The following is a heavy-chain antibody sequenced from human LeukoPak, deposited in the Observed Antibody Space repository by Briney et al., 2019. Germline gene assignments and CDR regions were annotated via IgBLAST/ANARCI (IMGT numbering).Heavy chain of an antibody. D-gene: IGHD6-19*01. CDR2: IYHSGST. V-gene: IGHV4-38-2*01. CDR3: ASFSSLDSSGWYNAFVI. Sequence: SETLSPTCAVSGYSISSGYYWGWIRQPPGKGLEWIGSIYHSGSTYYNPSLKSRVTISVDTSKNQFSLKLSSVTAADTAVYYCASFSSLDSSGWYNAFVIWGQGTMVTVSS. J-gene: IGHJ3*02. CDR1: GYSISSGYY.